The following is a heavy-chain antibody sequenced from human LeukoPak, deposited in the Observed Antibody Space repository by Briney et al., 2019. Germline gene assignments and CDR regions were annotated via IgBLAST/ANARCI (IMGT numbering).Heavy chain of an antibody. CDR1: GFTFSSYG. CDR2: IRYDGSNK. V-gene: IGHV3-30*02. CDR3: ASHYYDSSGYYPDFDY. J-gene: IGHJ4*02. D-gene: IGHD3-22*01. Sequence: GGSLRLSCAASGFTFSSYGMHWVRQAPGKGLGWVAFIRYDGSNKYYADSVKGRFTISRDNSKNTLYLQMNSLRAEDTAVYYCASHYYDSSGYYPDFDYWGQGTLVTVSS.